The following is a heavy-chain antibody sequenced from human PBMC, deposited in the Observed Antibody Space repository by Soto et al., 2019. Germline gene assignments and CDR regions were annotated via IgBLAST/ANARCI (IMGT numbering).Heavy chain of an antibody. D-gene: IGHD3-10*01. CDR2: IYPGDSDS. CDR3: AKENGSAYYGMDV. CDR1: GYRFSNTW. V-gene: IGHV5-51*01. Sequence: GEALKSSCTGCGYRFSNTWINWVRQMPGKGLKWMGIIYPGDSDSRYSPSFQGQVTISVDKSINTAYLQWSSLKASDTATYYCAKENGSAYYGMDVWGQGTTVTVS. J-gene: IGHJ6*02.